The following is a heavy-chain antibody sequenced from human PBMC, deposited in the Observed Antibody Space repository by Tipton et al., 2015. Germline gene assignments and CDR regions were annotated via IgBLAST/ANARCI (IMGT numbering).Heavy chain of an antibody. J-gene: IGHJ5*02. CDR2: ISRSGDNT. V-gene: IGHV3-23*01. CDR3: AKESFGADWYLGRVYAS. Sequence: SLRLSCAASGFIFSSYAMTWVRQAPGKGLEWVSSISRSGDNTHYADSVKGRFTISRDNSKNTLYLQMNSLRADDTAVYYCAKESFGADWYLGRVYASWGQGTLVTVSS. CDR1: GFIFSSYA. D-gene: IGHD2/OR15-2a*01.